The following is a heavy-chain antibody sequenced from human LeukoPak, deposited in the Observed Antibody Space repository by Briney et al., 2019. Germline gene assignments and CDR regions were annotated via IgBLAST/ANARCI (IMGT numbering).Heavy chain of an antibody. V-gene: IGHV3-43*02. CDR3: AQSYEAVAGNFDY. CDR2: ISGDGGST. CDR1: GFTFDDYA. D-gene: IGHD6-19*01. Sequence: GGSLRLSCAASGFTFDDYAMHWVRQAPGKGLEWVSLISGDGGSTYYADSVKGRFTTSRDNSKNSLYLQMNSLRTEDTALYYCAQSYEAVAGNFDYWGQGTLVTVSS. J-gene: IGHJ4*02.